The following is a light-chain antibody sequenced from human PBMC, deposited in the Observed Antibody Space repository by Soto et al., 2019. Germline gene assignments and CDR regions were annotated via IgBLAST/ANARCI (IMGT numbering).Light chain of an antibody. J-gene: IGLJ1*01. CDR1: RSDVGTYNF. Sequence: QSVLTQPRSVSGSPGQSVTISCTGTRSDVGTYNFVSWYQQHPGKAPKFMIYDVTKRPSGVPDRFSGSKSGNTASLTISGLQAEDEADYYCCSYVGSYTSYVFGTGTKLTVL. CDR3: CSYVGSYTSYV. CDR2: DVT. V-gene: IGLV2-11*01.